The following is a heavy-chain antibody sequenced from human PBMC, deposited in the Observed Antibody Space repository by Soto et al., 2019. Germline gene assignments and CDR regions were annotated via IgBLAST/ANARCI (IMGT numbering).Heavy chain of an antibody. V-gene: IGHV1-2*04. D-gene: IGHD6-25*01. CDR1: GYSFTANS. CDR2: INPNNGGT. Sequence: VSVKVSYKASGYSFTANSMHWVRQAPGEGLEWMGWINPNNGGTNYARKFQGWVTMTRDTSISTAYMDLTRLKSDDTGVYYCAMQRSGVVYWGQGTLVTVSS. J-gene: IGHJ4*02. CDR3: AMQRSGVVY.